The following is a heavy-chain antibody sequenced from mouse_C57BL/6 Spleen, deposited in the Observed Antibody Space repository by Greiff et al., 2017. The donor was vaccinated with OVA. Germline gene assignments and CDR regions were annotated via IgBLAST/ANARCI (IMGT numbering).Heavy chain of an antibody. V-gene: IGHV2-2*01. CDR1: GFSLTSYG. CDR3: ARGKGDWYFDV. D-gene: IGHD1-3*01. CDR2: IWRGGST. Sequence: VQLQQSGPGLVQPSQSLSITCTVSGFSLTSYGVHWVRQSPGKGLEWLGVIWRGGSTDYNAAFISRLSISKDNSTSQVFFKMNSLQADDTARYYCARGKGDWYFDVWGTGTTVTVSS. J-gene: IGHJ1*03.